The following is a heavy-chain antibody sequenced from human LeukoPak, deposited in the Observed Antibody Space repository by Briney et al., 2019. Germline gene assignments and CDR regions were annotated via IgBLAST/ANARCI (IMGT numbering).Heavy chain of an antibody. CDR2: IYPGDSDT. J-gene: IGHJ4*02. CDR1: GYSFTSYW. V-gene: IGHV5-51*01. Sequence: GEALKISCKGSGYSFTSYWIGWVRQVPGKGLEWMGIIYPGDSDTRYSPSFQGQVTISADKSISTAYLQWSSLKASDTAMYYCARLPRSSGWYGAEDYWGQGTLVTVSS. CDR3: ARLPRSSGWYGAEDY. D-gene: IGHD6-19*01.